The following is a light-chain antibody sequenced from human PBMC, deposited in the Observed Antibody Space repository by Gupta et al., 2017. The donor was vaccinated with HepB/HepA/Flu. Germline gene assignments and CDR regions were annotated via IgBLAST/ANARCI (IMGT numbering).Light chain of an antibody. CDR1: QSVSSY. J-gene: IGKJ4*01. CDR2: DAS. V-gene: IGKV3-11*01. CDR3: QQRSNWLT. Sequence: EIVLTQSPATLSLSPGERATLSCRASQSVSSYLAWYQQKPGQAPRLLIYDASNRATGIPDRFSGSGSGTDFTLTSISREPEDFAVYYWQQRSNWLTFGGGTKVEIK.